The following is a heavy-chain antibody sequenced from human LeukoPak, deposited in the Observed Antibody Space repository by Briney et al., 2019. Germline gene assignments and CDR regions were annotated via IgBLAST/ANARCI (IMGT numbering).Heavy chain of an antibody. V-gene: IGHV4-34*01. CDR3: ARGVKNIAAAGPDFDY. CDR1: GGSFSGYY. J-gene: IGHJ4*02. D-gene: IGHD6-13*01. Sequence: KTSETLSLTCAVYGGSFSGYYWSWIRQPPGKGLEWIGEINHSGSTNYNPSLKSRVTISVDTSKNQFSLKLSSVTAADTAVYYCARGVKNIAAAGPDFDYWGQGTLVTVSS. CDR2: INHSGST.